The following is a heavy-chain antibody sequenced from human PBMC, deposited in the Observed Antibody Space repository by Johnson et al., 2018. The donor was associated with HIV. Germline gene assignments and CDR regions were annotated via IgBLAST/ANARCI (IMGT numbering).Heavy chain of an antibody. CDR2: ISGSGGST. Sequence: VQLVESGGGVVQPGRSLRLSCAPSGFTVINNYMSWVRQAPGKGLEWVSAISGSGGSTYYADSVKGRFTISRDNSKNTLYLQMNSLRAEDTAVYYCARQPWDAFDIWGQGTMVTVSS. J-gene: IGHJ3*02. V-gene: IGHV3-23*04. D-gene: IGHD1-1*01. CDR3: ARQPWDAFDI. CDR1: GFTVINNY.